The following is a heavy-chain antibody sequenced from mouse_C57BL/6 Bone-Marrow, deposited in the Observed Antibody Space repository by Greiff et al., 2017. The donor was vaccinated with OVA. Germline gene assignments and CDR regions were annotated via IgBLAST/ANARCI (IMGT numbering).Heavy chain of an antibody. J-gene: IGHJ1*03. V-gene: IGHV1-85*01. CDR2: IDPRDGST. CDR1: GYTFTSYD. Sequence: VQLQQSGPELVKPGASVKLSCKASGYTFTSYDINWVKQRPGQGLEWIGWIDPRDGSTKYNEKFKGKATLTVDTSSSTAYMELHSLTSADSAVYFCARGRYSSYVWYFDVWGTGTTVTVSS. CDR3: ARGRYSSYVWYFDV. D-gene: IGHD2-5*01.